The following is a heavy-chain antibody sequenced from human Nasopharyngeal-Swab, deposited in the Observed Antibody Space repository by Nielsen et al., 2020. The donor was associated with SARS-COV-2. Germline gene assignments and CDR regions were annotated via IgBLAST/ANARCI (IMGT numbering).Heavy chain of an antibody. J-gene: IGHJ4*02. Sequence: GESLKISCAASGFTFSSYAMSWVRQAPGKGLEWVSAISGSGGSTYYADSAKGRFTISRDNSKNTLYLQMNSLRAEDTAVYYCAKVLGQEFDYWGQGTLVTVSS. V-gene: IGHV3-23*01. CDR2: ISGSGGST. CDR3: AKVLGQEFDY. CDR1: GFTFSSYA.